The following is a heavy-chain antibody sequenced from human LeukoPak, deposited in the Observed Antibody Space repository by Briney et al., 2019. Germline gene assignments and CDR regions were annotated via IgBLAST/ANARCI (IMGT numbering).Heavy chain of an antibody. Sequence: GASVKVSCKASGYTFTGYYMHWVRQAPGQGLEWMGRINPNSGGTNYAQKFQGRVTMTRDTSISTAYMELSRLRSDDTAVYYCAREKSYSSGWLLFGFDYWGQGTLVTVSS. V-gene: IGHV1-2*06. CDR1: GYTFTGYY. D-gene: IGHD6-19*01. CDR3: AREKSYSSGWLLFGFDY. CDR2: INPNSGGT. J-gene: IGHJ4*02.